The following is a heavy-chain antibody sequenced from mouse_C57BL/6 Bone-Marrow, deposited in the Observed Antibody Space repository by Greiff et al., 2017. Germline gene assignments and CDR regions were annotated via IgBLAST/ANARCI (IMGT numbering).Heavy chain of an antibody. CDR1: GYTFTSYW. Sequence: VKLQQPGAELVRPGTSVKLSCKASGYTFTSYWMHWVKQRPGQGLEWIGVIDPSDSYTNYNQKFKGKATLTVDTSSSTAYMQLSSLTSEDSAVYYCARSGYYGTPFAYWGQGTLVTVSA. CDR3: ARSGYYGTPFAY. V-gene: IGHV1-59*01. D-gene: IGHD1-1*01. CDR2: IDPSDSYT. J-gene: IGHJ3*01.